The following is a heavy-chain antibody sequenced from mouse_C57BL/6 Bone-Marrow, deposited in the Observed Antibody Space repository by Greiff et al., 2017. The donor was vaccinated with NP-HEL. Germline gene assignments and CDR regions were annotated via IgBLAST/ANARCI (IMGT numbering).Heavy chain of an antibody. J-gene: IGHJ1*03. V-gene: IGHV14-4*01. CDR1: GFNIKDDY. Sequence: EVQLQQSGAELVRPGASVKLSCTASGFNIKDDYMHWVQQRPEQGLEWIGWIDPENGDTEYASKFQGKATITADTSSNTAYLQLSSLTSEDTAVYYCTTVVATDWYFDVWGRGTTITVTS. CDR2: IDPENGDT. CDR3: TTVVATDWYFDV. D-gene: IGHD1-1*01.